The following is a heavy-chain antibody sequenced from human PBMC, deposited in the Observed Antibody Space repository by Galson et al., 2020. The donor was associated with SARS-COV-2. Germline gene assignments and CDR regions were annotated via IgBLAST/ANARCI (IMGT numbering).Heavy chain of an antibody. CDR2: ISRSSKYI. Sequence: GESLKISCAASGSTFSTDSINWVRQAPGKGLAWVASISRSSKYIYYVDSLRGQFTISRDNGKNSVYLQMNTLRAEDTAVYYCARDRDVMVRGEFDYWGQGTLVTVSS. V-gene: IGHV3-21*06. CDR3: ARDRDVMVRGEFDY. D-gene: IGHD3-10*01. J-gene: IGHJ4*02. CDR1: GSTFSTDS.